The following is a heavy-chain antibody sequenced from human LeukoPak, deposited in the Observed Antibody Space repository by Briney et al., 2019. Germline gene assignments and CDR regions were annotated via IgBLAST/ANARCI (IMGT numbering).Heavy chain of an antibody. Sequence: GGSLRLSCAASGFTFSIYGMSWVRQAPGKGLEWVSLIGSSGGSTYYADSVKGRFTISRDNFNHTLSLQMNSLRVEDTAIYYCVKDIQLSTWGLGTMVTVSS. V-gene: IGHV3-23*01. D-gene: IGHD5-24*01. CDR3: VKDIQLST. J-gene: IGHJ3*01. CDR1: GFTFSIYG. CDR2: IGSSGGST.